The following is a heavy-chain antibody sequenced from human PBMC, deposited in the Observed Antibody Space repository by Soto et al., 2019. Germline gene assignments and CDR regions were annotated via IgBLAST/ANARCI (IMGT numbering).Heavy chain of an antibody. CDR3: ARSPYSSSWYGNDAFDI. CDR1: GFTFSSYS. J-gene: IGHJ3*02. CDR2: ISSSSSYI. V-gene: IGHV3-21*01. D-gene: IGHD6-13*01. Sequence: GSLRLSCAASGFTFSSYSMNWVRQAPGKGLEWVSSISSSSSYIYYEDSVKGRFTISRDNAKNSLYLQMNSLRAEDTAVYYCARSPYSSSWYGNDAFDIWGQGTMVTVSS.